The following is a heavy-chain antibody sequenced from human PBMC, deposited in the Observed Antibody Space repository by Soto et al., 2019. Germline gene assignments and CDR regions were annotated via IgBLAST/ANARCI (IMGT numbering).Heavy chain of an antibody. V-gene: IGHV2-5*02. Sequence: QITLKESGPTLVKPTQTLTLTCTFSGFSLSTSEVGVGWIRQPPGKALQCLALIYWDDDKRYSPSLKSRLTITKDTSKNQVVLTMTNMDPVDTATYYCAHAPGIAVTTNWFDPWGQGILVTVSS. J-gene: IGHJ5*02. CDR1: GFSLSTSEVG. D-gene: IGHD6-19*01. CDR2: IYWDDDK. CDR3: AHAPGIAVTTNWFDP.